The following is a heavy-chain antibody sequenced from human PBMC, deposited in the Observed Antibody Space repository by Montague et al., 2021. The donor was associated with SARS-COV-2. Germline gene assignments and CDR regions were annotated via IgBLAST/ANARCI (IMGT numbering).Heavy chain of an antibody. CDR2: IYYRGST. Sequence: SETLSLTCTVSGGSINSDYWSWIRQPPGKGLEWIGYIYYRGSTNYNPSLKNRVTISVDTSKNQFSLKLISVTAADTAVYYCAREDRGNWFDPWGQGILVTVSS. CDR1: GGSINSDY. V-gene: IGHV4-59*01. D-gene: IGHD3-22*01. J-gene: IGHJ5*02. CDR3: AREDRGNWFDP.